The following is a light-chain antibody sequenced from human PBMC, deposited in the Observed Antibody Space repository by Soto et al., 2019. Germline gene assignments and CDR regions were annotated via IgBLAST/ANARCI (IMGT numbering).Light chain of an antibody. J-gene: IGLJ2*01. V-gene: IGLV2-14*01. CDR2: DVS. CDR1: SSDVGGYNY. CDR3: SSYTGSSTYVV. Sequence: QSALTQPASVSGSPGQSITISCTGTSSDVGGYNYVSWYQQHPGKAPKLMIYDVSNRPSGVSNRFSGSKSANTASLTISGLQAEHEADYYCSSYTGSSTYVVFGGGTQLTVL.